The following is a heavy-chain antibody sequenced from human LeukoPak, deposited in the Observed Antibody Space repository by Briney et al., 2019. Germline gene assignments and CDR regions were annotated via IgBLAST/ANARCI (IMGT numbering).Heavy chain of an antibody. CDR2: ISSSGSTI. D-gene: IGHD3-22*01. V-gene: IGHV3-11*01. J-gene: IGHJ3*02. CDR3: ASSIVVVLVHDAFDI. CDR1: GFTFSDYY. Sequence: GGSLRLSCAASGFTFSDYYMSWIRQAPGKGLEWVSYISSSGSTIYYADSVKGRFTISRDNAKNSLYLQMNSLRAEDTAVYYCASSIVVVLVHDAFDIWGQGTMVTVSS.